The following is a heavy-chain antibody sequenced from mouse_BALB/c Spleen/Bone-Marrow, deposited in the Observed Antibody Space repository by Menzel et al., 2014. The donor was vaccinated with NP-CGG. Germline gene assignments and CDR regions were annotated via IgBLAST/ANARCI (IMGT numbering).Heavy chain of an antibody. CDR1: GYTFTSYY. V-gene: IGHV1S56*01. J-gene: IGHJ2*01. CDR3: ATYDY. Sequence: VQLVESGPELVKPGASVRISCKASGYTFTSYYIHWVKQRPGQGLEWIGWIYPGNVNTKYNEKFKGKATLTADKSSSTAYTQLSSLTSEDSAVYFCATYDYWGQGTTLTVSS. CDR2: IYPGNVNT.